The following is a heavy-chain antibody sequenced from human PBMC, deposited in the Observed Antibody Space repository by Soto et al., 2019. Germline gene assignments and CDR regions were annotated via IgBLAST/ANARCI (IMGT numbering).Heavy chain of an antibody. V-gene: IGHV2-5*02. CDR3: AHRVLRTVFGLVTTTAIYFDF. CDR1: GFSLTTSGVG. CDR2: NYWDDDK. Sequence: QITLNESGPTQVKPRQTLTLTCTFSGFSLTTSGVGVGWSRQSPGKSPEWLARNYWDDDKRYSPSRKSRLTITKETSKNQVVLTMADLDPADTATYYCAHRVLRTVFGLVTTTAIYFDFWGQGTPVAVSS. J-gene: IGHJ4*02. D-gene: IGHD3-3*01.